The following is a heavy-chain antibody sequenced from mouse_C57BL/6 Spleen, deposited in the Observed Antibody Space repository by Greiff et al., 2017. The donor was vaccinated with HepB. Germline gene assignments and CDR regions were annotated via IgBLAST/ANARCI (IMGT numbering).Heavy chain of an antibody. CDR1: GYTFTDYY. CDR2: INPNNGGT. Sequence: VQLQQSGPELVKPGASVKISCKASGYTFTDYYMNWVKQSHGKSLEWIGDINPNNGGTSYNQKFKGKATLTVDKSSSTAYMELRSLTSEDSAVYYCASDSSGYGYWGQGTTLTVSS. J-gene: IGHJ2*01. D-gene: IGHD3-2*02. V-gene: IGHV1-26*01. CDR3: ASDSSGYGY.